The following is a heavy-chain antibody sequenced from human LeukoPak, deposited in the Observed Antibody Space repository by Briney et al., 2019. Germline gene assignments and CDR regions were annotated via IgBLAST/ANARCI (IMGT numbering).Heavy chain of an antibody. CDR1: GFTFSSYG. CDR2: ISGSGGST. D-gene: IGHD3-16*01. Sequence: GGSLRLSCAASGFTFSSYGMSWVRQAPGKWLEWVSAISGSGGSTYYADSVKGRFTISRDNSKNTLYLQMNSLRAEDTAVYYCARILTFGGVIFPAFDIWGQGTMVTVSS. J-gene: IGHJ3*02. V-gene: IGHV3-23*01. CDR3: ARILTFGGVIFPAFDI.